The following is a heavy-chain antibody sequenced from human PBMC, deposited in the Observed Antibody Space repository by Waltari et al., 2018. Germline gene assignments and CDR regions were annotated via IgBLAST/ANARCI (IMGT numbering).Heavy chain of an antibody. J-gene: IGHJ5*02. V-gene: IGHV4-39*07. Sequence: QLQLQESGPGLVKPSETLSLTCTVSGGSISSSSYYWGWIRQPPGKGLEWIGSIYYSGSTYYNPSLKGRVTISVDTAKNQFSLKLSSVTAADTAVYYCARATRPTGSWFDPWGQGTLVTVSS. CDR3: ARATRPTGSWFDP. CDR2: IYYSGST. D-gene: IGHD1-26*01. CDR1: GGSISSSSYY.